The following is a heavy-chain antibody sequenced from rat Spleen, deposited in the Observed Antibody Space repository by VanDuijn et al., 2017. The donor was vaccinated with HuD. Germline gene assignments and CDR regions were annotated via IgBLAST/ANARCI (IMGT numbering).Heavy chain of an antibody. Sequence: QVQLKESGPGLVQPSQTLSLTCTVSGFSLTSNSVHWVRQPPGKGLEWMGVIWSGGSTAYNSLLKSRLTISRDTSKSQVFLKMNSLQAEDTAIYFCTRDHSYWGQGVMVTVSS. CDR1: GFSLTSNS. J-gene: IGHJ2*01. CDR2: IWSGGST. V-gene: IGHV2-1*01. CDR3: TRDHSY.